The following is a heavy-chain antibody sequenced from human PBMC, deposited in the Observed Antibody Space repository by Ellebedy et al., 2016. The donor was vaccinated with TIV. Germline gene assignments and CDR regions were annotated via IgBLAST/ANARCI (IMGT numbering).Heavy chain of an antibody. V-gene: IGHV3-53*01. CDR3: ARRITGTYGDDALDI. CDR1: GFTVSYTY. D-gene: IGHD1-20*01. J-gene: IGHJ3*02. CDR2: IHTGGDT. Sequence: GGSLRLSCAASGFTVSYTYMSWVRQAPGKGLEWVSVIHTGGDTYYADSVKGRFTISRYSSKNTLYLQMNSLRAEDTSVYYFARRITGTYGDDALDIWGQGTMVTVSS.